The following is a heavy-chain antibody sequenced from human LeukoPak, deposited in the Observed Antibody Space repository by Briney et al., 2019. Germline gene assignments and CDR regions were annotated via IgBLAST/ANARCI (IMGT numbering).Heavy chain of an antibody. CDR2: IYYSGST. Sequence: SETLSLTCTVSGGSISSHYWSWIRQPPGKGLEWIGYIYYSGSTNYNPSLKSRVTISVDTSKNQFSLKLSSVTAADTAVYYCARGAGYYDILTGYPYYYGMDVWGQGTTVTVSS. CDR1: GGSISSHY. V-gene: IGHV4-59*11. D-gene: IGHD3-9*01. J-gene: IGHJ6*02. CDR3: ARGAGYYDILTGYPYYYGMDV.